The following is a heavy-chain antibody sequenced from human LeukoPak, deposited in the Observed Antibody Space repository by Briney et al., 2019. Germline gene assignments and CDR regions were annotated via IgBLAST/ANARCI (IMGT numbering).Heavy chain of an antibody. J-gene: IGHJ4*02. D-gene: IGHD2-21*01. CDR1: GFTFSSYG. CDR2: IRYDGRDK. CDR3: ARGGARDIWYFAY. Sequence: AGGSLRLSCAASGFTFSSYGMHWVRQAPGKGLEWVAFIRYDGRDKFYADSVKGRFIVSKDNSRTTLQLQMNSLRSEDTAVYFCARGGARDIWYFAYWGQGIRVTVSS. V-gene: IGHV3-30*02.